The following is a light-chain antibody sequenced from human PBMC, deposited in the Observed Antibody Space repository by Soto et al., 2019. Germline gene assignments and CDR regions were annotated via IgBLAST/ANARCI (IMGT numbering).Light chain of an antibody. CDR1: QSISSY. Sequence: DIPMIQSPSTMSASVGDRVTITCRASQSISSYLAWYQQKPGKAPKVLIYKASSLESGVPSRFSGRGSGTEFTLTISSLQPDDFATYYCQQYNSYPWTFGQGTKVEIK. CDR2: KAS. V-gene: IGKV1-5*03. CDR3: QQYNSYPWT. J-gene: IGKJ1*01.